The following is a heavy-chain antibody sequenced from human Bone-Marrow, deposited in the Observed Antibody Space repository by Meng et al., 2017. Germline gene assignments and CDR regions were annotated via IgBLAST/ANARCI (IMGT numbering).Heavy chain of an antibody. CDR3: ARAPRFGICTGYYPGGKKGGAFDI. V-gene: IGHV1-2*02. J-gene: IGHJ3*02. D-gene: IGHD3/OR15-3a*01. CDR1: GYTFTGYY. Sequence: ASVKVSCKASGYTFTGYYMHWVRQAPGQGLEWMGWINPNGGGTNYAQKFQGRVTMTRDTSISPVYMDLNRLRSDDTAVYYCARAPRFGICTGYYPGGKKGGAFDIWGQGTMVTVSS. CDR2: INPNGGGT.